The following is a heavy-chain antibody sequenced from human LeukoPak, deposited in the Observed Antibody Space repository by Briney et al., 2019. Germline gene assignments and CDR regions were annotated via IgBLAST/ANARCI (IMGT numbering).Heavy chain of an antibody. CDR3: ARDGSVSDFDY. Sequence: GGSLRPSCAAPGFTFSSYTMHWVRQAPGKGLEWVAFISYDGSNKYYTDSVKGRFTISRDNSKNTLYLQMNSLRAEDTAVYYCARDGSVSDFDYWGQGTLVTVSS. V-gene: IGHV3-30*04. CDR2: ISYDGSNK. J-gene: IGHJ4*02. CDR1: GFTFSSYT. D-gene: IGHD3-10*01.